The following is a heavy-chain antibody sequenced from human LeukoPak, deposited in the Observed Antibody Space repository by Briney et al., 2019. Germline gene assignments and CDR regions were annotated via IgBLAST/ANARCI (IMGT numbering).Heavy chain of an antibody. D-gene: IGHD2-15*01. CDR1: GYTFTDYY. Sequence: ASVKVSCKASGYTFTDYYMHWVRQAPGQGLEWMGWINTNSGGKSYAQKLQGRVTMTTDTSTSTAYMELRSLRSGDTAVYYCASQRYCSGGSCQSLAYWGQGTLVTVSS. CDR3: ASQRYCSGGSCQSLAY. CDR2: INTNSGGK. J-gene: IGHJ4*02. V-gene: IGHV1-2*02.